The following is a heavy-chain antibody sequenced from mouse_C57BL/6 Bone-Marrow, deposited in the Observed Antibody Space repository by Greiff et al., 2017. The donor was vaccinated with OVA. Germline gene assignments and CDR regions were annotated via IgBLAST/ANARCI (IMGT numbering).Heavy chain of an antibody. V-gene: IGHV1-81*01. CDR3: ARGPYGSSLFDY. Sequence: VQLQQSGAELARPGASVKLSCKASGYTFTSYGISWVKQRTGQGLEWIGEIYPRSGNTYYNEKFKGKATLTAEKSSSTAYMELRSLTSEDSAVYFCARGPYGSSLFDYWGQGTTLTVSS. CDR2: IYPRSGNT. CDR1: GYTFTSYG. D-gene: IGHD1-1*01. J-gene: IGHJ2*01.